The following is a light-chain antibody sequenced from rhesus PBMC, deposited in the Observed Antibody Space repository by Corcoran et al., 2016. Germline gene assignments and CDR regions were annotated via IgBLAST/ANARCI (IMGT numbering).Light chain of an antibody. J-gene: IGKJ4*01. CDR2: AAT. CDR3: QQYKGYPHT. CDR1: QGISSY. V-gene: IGKV1-28*02. Sequence: DIQMTQSPSSLSASVGDTVTITCRASQGISSYLNWFQQKPGKAPKLLIYAATTLPSGVPSRFSGRGSGKDFTLTISSLQPEDFATYYCQQYKGYPHTFGGGTKVEIK.